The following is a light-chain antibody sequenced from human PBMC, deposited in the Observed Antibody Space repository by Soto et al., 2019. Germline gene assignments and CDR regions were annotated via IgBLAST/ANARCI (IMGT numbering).Light chain of an antibody. Sequence: QLVLTQPASVSGSPGQSITISCTGTSSDVGTYDLVSWYQHHPGAAPKLIIYEATRRPSGISNRFSGSKSGNTASLTISGLQAEDEADYYCSSYSTTSSPHVLFGGGTKVTVL. V-gene: IGLV2-14*02. CDR2: EAT. CDR1: SSDVGTYDL. J-gene: IGLJ2*01. CDR3: SSYSTTSSPHVL.